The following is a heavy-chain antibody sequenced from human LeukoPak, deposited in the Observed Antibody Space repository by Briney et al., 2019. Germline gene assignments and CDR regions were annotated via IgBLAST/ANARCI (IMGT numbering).Heavy chain of an antibody. V-gene: IGHV4-31*03. CDR1: GGSISSGGYY. CDR2: IYYSGTT. Sequence: SQTLSLTCTVSGGSISSGGYYWTWIRQHPGKGLEWIGYIYYSGTTYYNPSLKSRVTISVDTSKNQFSLKLSSVTAADTAVYDCARIIGQLRLGELSTWGVFDYWGQGTLVTVSS. CDR3: ARIIGQLRLGELSTWGVFDY. D-gene: IGHD3-16*02. J-gene: IGHJ4*02.